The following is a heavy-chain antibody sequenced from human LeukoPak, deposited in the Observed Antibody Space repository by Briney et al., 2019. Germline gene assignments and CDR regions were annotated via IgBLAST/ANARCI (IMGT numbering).Heavy chain of an antibody. Sequence: GASVKVSCKVSGYTLTELSMHWVRQAPGQGLEWMGLINPSDGSIAYAHRFQGRVTMTRDTSTSIVYMDLSSLRSEDTAVYYCAKAPRNSSTMLDYWGQGTLLTVSS. D-gene: IGHD6-13*01. CDR2: INPSDGSI. CDR3: AKAPRNSSTMLDY. V-gene: IGHV1-46*01. CDR1: GYTLTELS. J-gene: IGHJ4*02.